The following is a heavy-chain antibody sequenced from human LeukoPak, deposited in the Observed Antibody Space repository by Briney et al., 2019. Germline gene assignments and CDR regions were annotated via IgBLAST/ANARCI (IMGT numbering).Heavy chain of an antibody. J-gene: IGHJ6*04. CDR1: GGSFRRYA. CDR3: AARDNGNDLLSYHAMDV. V-gene: IGHV1-69*06. CDR2: IMPVLDTG. D-gene: IGHD1-1*01. Sequence: SVKVSCKASGGSFRRYAFAWVRQAPGQGLEWMGGIMPVLDTGSYAQGFQGRVTITADRSTSTAYLELRSLRPEDTALYYCAARDNGNDLLSYHAMDVWGNGTTVTVSS.